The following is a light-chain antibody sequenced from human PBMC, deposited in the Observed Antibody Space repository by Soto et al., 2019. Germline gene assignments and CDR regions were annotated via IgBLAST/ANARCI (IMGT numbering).Light chain of an antibody. V-gene: IGLV1-51*01. CDR3: GAWDSSLSAGV. J-gene: IGLJ2*01. CDR2: DND. Sequence: QPVLTQPPSVSAAPGQKVTIPCSGSSSNIGNTYVSWYQQLPGTAPKLLIYDNDNRPSAIPDRFSGSKSGTSATLGITGLQTGDEADYYCGAWDSSLSAGVFGGGTKVTVL. CDR1: SSNIGNTY.